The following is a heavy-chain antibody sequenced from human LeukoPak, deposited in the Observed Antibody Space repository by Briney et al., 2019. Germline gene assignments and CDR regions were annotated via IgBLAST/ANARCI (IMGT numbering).Heavy chain of an antibody. D-gene: IGHD5-24*01. CDR2: TYYRSRWGN. J-gene: IGHJ4*02. CDR3: ARGERWLPRSIRPPYYFDY. V-gene: IGHV6-1*01. Sequence: SQTLSLTCAISGDGVSNNIATWNWVRQSPSRGLEWLGRTYYRSRWGNDYAISVKGRITINPDTSRNQFSLQLNSVTPEDTAVYYCARGERWLPRSIRPPYYFDYWGQGTLVTVSS. CDR1: GDGVSNNIAT.